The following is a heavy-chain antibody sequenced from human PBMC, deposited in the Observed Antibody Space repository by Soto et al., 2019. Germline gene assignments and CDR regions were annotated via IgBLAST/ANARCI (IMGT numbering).Heavy chain of an antibody. CDR1: GFTFSGSA. D-gene: IGHD5-12*01. CDR2: IRSKANSYAT. Sequence: PGGSLRLSCAASGFTFSGSAMHWVRQASGKGLEWVGRIRSKANSYATAYAASVKGRFTISRDDSKNTAYLQMNSLKTEDTAVYYCTRRPFPSGYDTRNRVGYWGQGTLVTVSS. V-gene: IGHV3-73*01. CDR3: TRRPFPSGYDTRNRVGY. J-gene: IGHJ4*02.